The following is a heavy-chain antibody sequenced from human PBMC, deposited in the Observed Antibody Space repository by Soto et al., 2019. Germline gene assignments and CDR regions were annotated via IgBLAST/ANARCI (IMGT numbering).Heavy chain of an antibody. CDR3: VRDSGAKLSSS. V-gene: IGHV1-69*13. J-gene: IGHJ4*02. D-gene: IGHD6-13*01. CDR1: AGTFSRYR. Sequence: SVKVSCKASAGTFSRYRINLVRQAPGQGLEWVGGIVPIYRTADYAQKFQGRVTITADESARTSYMELRSLKSQDTAVYYCVRDSGAKLSSSWGRGTLVTVSS. CDR2: IVPIYRTA.